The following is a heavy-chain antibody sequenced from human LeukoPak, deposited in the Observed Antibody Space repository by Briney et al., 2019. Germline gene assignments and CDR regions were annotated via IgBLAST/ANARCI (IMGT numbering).Heavy chain of an antibody. CDR2: IVVGSGNT. V-gene: IGHV1-58*02. J-gene: IGHJ4*02. CDR3: AARPLRGYSPFDY. D-gene: IGHD5-24*01. Sequence: SVKVSCKASGFTFTSSAMQWVRQARGQRLEWIGWIVVGSGNTNYAQKFQERVTITRDMSTGTAYMELSSLRSEDTAVYYCAARPLRGYSPFDYWGQGTLVTVSS. CDR1: GFTFTSSA.